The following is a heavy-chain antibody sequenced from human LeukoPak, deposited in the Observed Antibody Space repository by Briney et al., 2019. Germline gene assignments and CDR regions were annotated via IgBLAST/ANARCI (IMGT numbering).Heavy chain of an antibody. CDR3: SRLAGYCSSTGCYTAAFDI. D-gene: IGHD2-2*02. CDR1: GFTFSGSA. Sequence: GGSLKLSCAASGFTFSGSAMHWVRQASGKGLEWVGRIRNKANSYATAYAASVKGRFTISRDDSKNTAYLQMNSLKTEDTAVYYCSRLAGYCSSTGCYTAAFDIWGQGTMVTVSS. CDR2: IRNKANSYAT. J-gene: IGHJ3*02. V-gene: IGHV3-73*01.